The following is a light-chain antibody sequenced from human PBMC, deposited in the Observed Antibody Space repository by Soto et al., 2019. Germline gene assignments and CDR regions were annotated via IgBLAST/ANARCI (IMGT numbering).Light chain of an antibody. CDR1: QSVDIN. V-gene: IGKV3D-15*01. CDR3: QQYEAVVT. CDR2: GAS. J-gene: IGKJ1*01. Sequence: EIVLTQSPATLSVSPGDRVTLSCRASQSVDINLVWYQQRPGQAPRLLIDGASTRATGIPDRFSGSGSGTDFTLTISRLEPEDVAVYYCQQYEAVVTFGQGTKVDIK.